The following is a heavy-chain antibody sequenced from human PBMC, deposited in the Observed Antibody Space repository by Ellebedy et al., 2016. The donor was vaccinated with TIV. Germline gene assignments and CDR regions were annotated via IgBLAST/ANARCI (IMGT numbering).Heavy chain of an antibody. CDR1: GGSVSSAAYY. CDR3: ARDPALPRGRFDT. CDR2: IYFTGIT. V-gene: IGHV4-61*08. Sequence: MPSETLSLTCTVSGGSVSSAAYYWSWIRQSPEKGLEWIGYIYFTGITNYNPSLKSRVTISLDTSKNQFSLKLNSVTAADTAVYYCARDPALPRGRFDTWGQGTLVTVSS. J-gene: IGHJ5*02.